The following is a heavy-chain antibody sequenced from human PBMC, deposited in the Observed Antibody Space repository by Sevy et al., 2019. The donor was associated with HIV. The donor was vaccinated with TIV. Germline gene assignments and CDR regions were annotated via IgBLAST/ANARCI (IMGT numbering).Heavy chain of an antibody. CDR2: ISYGGSRK. CDR1: GFTFGSYA. J-gene: IGHJ3*01. CDR3: ARERDRQALNV. V-gene: IGHV3-30-3*01. Sequence: GGSLRLSCAASGFTFGSYAMHWVRQAPGKGLEWLAFISYGGSRKYYADSVKGRFTISRDNSKNTLFMQVNSLRAEDTALYYCARERDRQALNVWGQGTMVTVSS.